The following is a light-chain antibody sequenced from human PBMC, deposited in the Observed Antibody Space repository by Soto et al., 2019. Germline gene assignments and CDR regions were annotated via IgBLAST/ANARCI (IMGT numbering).Light chain of an antibody. Sequence: EIVLTQSPGTLSLSPGEGATLSCRASQSVSSSYIAWYQQRPGQTPSLLIYGASTRATGIPDRFSGSGSGTHFTLTISRLEPEDFAVYYCQHYGTSPRTFGQGTKVDIK. V-gene: IGKV3-20*01. CDR3: QHYGTSPRT. CDR1: QSVSSSY. J-gene: IGKJ1*01. CDR2: GAS.